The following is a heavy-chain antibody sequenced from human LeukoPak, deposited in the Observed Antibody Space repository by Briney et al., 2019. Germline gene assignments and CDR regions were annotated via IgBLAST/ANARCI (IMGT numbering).Heavy chain of an antibody. CDR2: ISSSSSYT. CDR3: ARGGNTREYYYDSSGYHLSWFDP. V-gene: IGHV3-11*06. CDR1: GFTFSGYY. D-gene: IGHD3-22*01. Sequence: GGSLRLSCAASGFTFSGYYMSWIRQAPGKGLEWVSYISSSSSYTNYADSVKGRFTISRDNAKNSLYLQMNSLRAEDTAVYYCARGGNTREYYYDSSGYHLSWFDPWGQGTLVTVSS. J-gene: IGHJ5*02.